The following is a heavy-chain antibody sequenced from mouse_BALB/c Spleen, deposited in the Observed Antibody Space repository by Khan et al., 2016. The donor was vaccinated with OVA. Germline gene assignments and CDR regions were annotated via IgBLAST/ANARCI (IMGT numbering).Heavy chain of an antibody. J-gene: IGHJ3*01. D-gene: IGHD2-10*02. CDR3: TRSGYGNPFAY. Sequence: QVQLQQPGAELVKPGASVKLSCKASVYTFSSYYMYWVKQRPGQGLEWIGGINPSNGGTNFNEKFKTKATLTVDKSSSTAYMQLSSLTSEDSAVYYCTRSGYGNPFAYWGQGTLVTVSA. V-gene: IGHV1S81*02. CDR2: INPSNGGT. CDR1: VYTFSSYY.